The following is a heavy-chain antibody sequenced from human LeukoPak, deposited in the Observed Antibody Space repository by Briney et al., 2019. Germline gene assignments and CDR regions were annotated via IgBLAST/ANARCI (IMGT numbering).Heavy chain of an antibody. Sequence: TGGSLRLSCAASGFSYSTYWMSWVRQAPGKGLEFVANMNQDGSRKYYGDSVKGRFTISRDNGDSSLYLEMNSLRAEDTALYYCARDGYKSGRDVWGQGTTVTVSS. CDR1: GFSYSTYW. D-gene: IGHD3-10*01. J-gene: IGHJ6*02. CDR3: ARDGYKSGRDV. CDR2: MNQDGSRK. V-gene: IGHV3-7*01.